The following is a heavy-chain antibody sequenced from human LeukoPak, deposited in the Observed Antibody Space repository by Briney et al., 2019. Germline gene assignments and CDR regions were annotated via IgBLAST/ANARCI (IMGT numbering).Heavy chain of an antibody. Sequence: GGSLRLSCAASGFTFSSYGLHWVRQAPGKGLEWVTVISFDESIKYYGDSVKGRFTISRDNSKNTLYLQMNSLRAEDTAVYYCARAVGPYDYWGQGTLVTVSS. J-gene: IGHJ4*02. CDR1: GFTFSSYG. D-gene: IGHD3-16*01. V-gene: IGHV3-30*03. CDR3: ARAVGPYDY. CDR2: ISFDESIK.